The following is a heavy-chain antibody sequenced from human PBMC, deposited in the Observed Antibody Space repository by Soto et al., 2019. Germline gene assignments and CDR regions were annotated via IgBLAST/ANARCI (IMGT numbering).Heavy chain of an antibody. V-gene: IGHV3-21*01. CDR3: ARDSKRYYYGMDV. D-gene: IGHD2-2*01. J-gene: IGHJ6*02. CDR2: ISSSSIDI. Sequence: EVQLVESGGGLAKPGGSLRLSCAASGFTFSSYSMNWVRQAPGKGLEWVSSISSSSIDIYYADSVKGRFTISRDNAKNSLYLQMNSLRAEDTAGYYCARDSKRYYYGMDVWGQGTTVTVSS. CDR1: GFTFSSYS.